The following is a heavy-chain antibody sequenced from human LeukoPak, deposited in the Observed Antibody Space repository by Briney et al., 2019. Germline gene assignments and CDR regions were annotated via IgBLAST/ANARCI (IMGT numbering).Heavy chain of an antibody. CDR1: GFTFSSYW. V-gene: IGHV3-7*01. Sequence: GGSLRLSCAASGFTFSSYWMSWVRQAPGKGLEWVANIKQDGSEKYYVDSVKGRFTVSRDNAKNSLFLQMNSLRAEDTAVFYCARKPRGGIDYWGQGTLVTVSS. D-gene: IGHD3-10*01. J-gene: IGHJ4*02. CDR2: IKQDGSEK. CDR3: ARKPRGGIDY.